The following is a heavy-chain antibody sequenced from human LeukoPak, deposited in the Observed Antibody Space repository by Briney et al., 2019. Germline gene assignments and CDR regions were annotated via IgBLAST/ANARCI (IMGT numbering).Heavy chain of an antibody. CDR1: TFAFSSYA. D-gene: IGHD6-13*01. J-gene: IGHJ4*02. CDR3: VKDRSDNSSWYLGDY. CDR2: ITATGGI. Sequence: GGSLRLSCAASTFAFSSYAMTWVRQAPGKGLEWVSSITATGGISYADSVKGRLTISRDNSKNTLYLQMNSLRAEDTAIYYCVKDRSDNSSWYLGDYWGQGTLVAVSS. V-gene: IGHV3-23*01.